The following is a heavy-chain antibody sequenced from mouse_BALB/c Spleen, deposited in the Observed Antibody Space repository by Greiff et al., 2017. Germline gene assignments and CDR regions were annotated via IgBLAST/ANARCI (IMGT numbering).Heavy chain of an antibody. CDR1: GYTFSSYW. CDR3: ARDNYYGSSVAMDY. D-gene: IGHD1-1*01. CDR2: ILPGSGST. Sequence: QVQLKESGAELMKPGASVKISCKATGYTFSSYWIEWVKQRPGHGLEWIGEILPGSGSTNYNEKFKGKATFTADTSSNTAYMQLSSLTSEDSAVYYCARDNYYGSSVAMDYWGQGTSVTVSS. J-gene: IGHJ4*01. V-gene: IGHV1-9*01.